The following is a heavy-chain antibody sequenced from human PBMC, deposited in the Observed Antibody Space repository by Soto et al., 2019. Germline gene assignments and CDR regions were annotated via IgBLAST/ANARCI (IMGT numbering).Heavy chain of an antibody. D-gene: IGHD3-10*01. CDR2: ITDTGGDA. CDR1: GLTFGSRA. J-gene: IGHJ4*02. CDR3: ARGSTDSYPGSRIFDL. V-gene: IGHV3-23*01. Sequence: GGSLRLSCVASGLTFGSRAMTWVRQAPGEGLQWVSTITDTGGDAKYADSVRGRFVISRDNSKTTLYLQMTSLTAEDSAMYYCARGSTDSYPGSRIFDLWGRGTLVTVSS.